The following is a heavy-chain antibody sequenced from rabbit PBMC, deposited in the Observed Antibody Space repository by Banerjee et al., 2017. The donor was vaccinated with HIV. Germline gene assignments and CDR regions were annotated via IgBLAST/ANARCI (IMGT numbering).Heavy chain of an antibody. CDR2: FHADSSGST. V-gene: IGHV1S45*01. Sequence: QEQLVESGGGLVQPGGSLKLSCKASGFDFSSYGVSWVRQAPGKGLEWIACFHADSSGSTGYASWAKGRFTISKTSSTTVTLQMTSLTAADTATYFCARDNASGGYYLNLWGPGTLVTVS. J-gene: IGHJ4*01. CDR3: ARDNASGGYYLNL. D-gene: IGHD1-1*01. CDR1: GFDFSSYG.